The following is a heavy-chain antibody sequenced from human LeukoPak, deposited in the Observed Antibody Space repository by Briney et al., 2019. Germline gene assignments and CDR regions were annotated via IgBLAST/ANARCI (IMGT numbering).Heavy chain of an antibody. Sequence: GVSLRLSCTASGFAFDEHGMTWVRQVPGKGLEWVSGINWSGGSTGYADPVRGRFTISRDNAKNSLCLQMDSLRAEDTALYYCARAPITSPFYFDYWGQGTLVTV. CDR2: INWSGGST. J-gene: IGHJ4*02. D-gene: IGHD2-2*01. CDR1: GFAFDEHG. V-gene: IGHV3-20*04. CDR3: ARAPITSPFYFDY.